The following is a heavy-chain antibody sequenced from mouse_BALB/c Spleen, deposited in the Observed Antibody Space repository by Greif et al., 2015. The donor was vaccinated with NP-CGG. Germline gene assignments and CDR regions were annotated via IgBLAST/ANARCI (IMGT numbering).Heavy chain of an antibody. V-gene: IGHV1S135*01. Sequence: EVHLVESGPELMKPGASVKISCKASGYSFTSYYMHWVKQSHGKSLEWIGYIDPFNGGTSYNQKFKGKATLTVDKSSSTAYMHLSSLTSEDSAVYYCARRAYYGNYFDYWGQGTTLTVSS. J-gene: IGHJ2*01. CDR1: GYSFTSYY. CDR2: IDPFNGGT. D-gene: IGHD2-10*01. CDR3: ARRAYYGNYFDY.